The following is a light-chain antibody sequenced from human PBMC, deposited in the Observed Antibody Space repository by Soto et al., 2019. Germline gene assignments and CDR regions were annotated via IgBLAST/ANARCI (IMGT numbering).Light chain of an antibody. CDR1: QSVSSSY. Sequence: EIVLTQSPGTLSLSPGERATLSCRASQSVSSSYLAWYQQKPGQAPRLLIYGASSRATGIPDRFSGSGSGTDFTLTISRLEPEDFAVYYCQQYGSSLMYTFGQGTKWIS. V-gene: IGKV3-20*01. CDR2: GAS. J-gene: IGKJ2*01. CDR3: QQYGSSLMYT.